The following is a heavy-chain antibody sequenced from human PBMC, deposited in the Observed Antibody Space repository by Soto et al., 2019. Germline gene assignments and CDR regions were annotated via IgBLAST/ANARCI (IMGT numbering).Heavy chain of an antibody. D-gene: IGHD6-19*01. CDR2: INHSGST. CDR1: GGSFSPYF. CDR3: ARLASGWKYYYFDF. Sequence: WETLSLTCAVYGGSFSPYFWSWIRQPPGKGLEWIGEINHSGSTNYNPSLTRRATLSVDTSKNQVSLKLTSVTAADTAVYYCARLASGWKYYYFDFWGRGTPVTVSS. V-gene: IGHV4-34*01. J-gene: IGHJ2*01.